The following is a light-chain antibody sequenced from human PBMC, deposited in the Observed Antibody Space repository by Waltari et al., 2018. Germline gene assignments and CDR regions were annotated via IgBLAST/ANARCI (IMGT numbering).Light chain of an antibody. Sequence: EIVLTQSPGTLSLSPGERAALSCRASQSVSSNYLAWYQQKPGQAPRLLIYGASTRATGIPDRFSGAGSGTDFTLTISRLEPEDFAVYYCQQYGSSRFTFGGGTKVESK. CDR3: QQYGSSRFT. CDR2: GAS. V-gene: IGKV3-20*01. J-gene: IGKJ4*01. CDR1: QSVSSNY.